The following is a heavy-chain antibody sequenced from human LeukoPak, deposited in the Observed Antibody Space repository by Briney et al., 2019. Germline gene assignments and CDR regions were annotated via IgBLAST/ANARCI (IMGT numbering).Heavy chain of an antibody. CDR2: FDPEDGET. D-gene: IGHD1-7*01. J-gene: IGHJ4*02. Sequence: ASVKVSCKVSGYTLTELSMHWGRQAPGKGLEWMGGFDPEDGETIYAQKFQGRVTMTEANSTDTAYMELSSLRSEDTAVYYCATDLGDNWNSNPGVLWGQGTLVTVSS. CDR3: ATDLGDNWNSNPGVL. CDR1: GYTLTELS. V-gene: IGHV1-24*01.